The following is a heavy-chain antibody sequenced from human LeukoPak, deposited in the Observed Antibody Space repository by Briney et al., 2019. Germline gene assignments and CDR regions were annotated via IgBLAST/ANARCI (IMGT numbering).Heavy chain of an antibody. CDR3: ACLWSPLDY. Sequence: SVKVTFQASGGTFSSYAISWVRQAPGQGLEWMGGIIPIFGTANYAQKFQGRVTITADKSTSTAYMELSSLRSEDTAVYYCACLWSPLDYWGQGTLVTVSS. D-gene: IGHD3-10*01. CDR1: GGTFSSYA. J-gene: IGHJ4*02. V-gene: IGHV1-69*06. CDR2: IIPIFGTA.